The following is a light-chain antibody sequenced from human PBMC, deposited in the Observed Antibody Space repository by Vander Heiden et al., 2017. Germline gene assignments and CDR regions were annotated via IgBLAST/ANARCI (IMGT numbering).Light chain of an antibody. CDR1: QSVSSY. J-gene: IGKJ4*01. CDR2: DAS. CDR3: QQRSNWLAA. Sequence: IFLTPASANLSLSPGERATLSCRASQSVSSYLAWYQQKPGQAPRLLIYDASNRATGIPARFSGSGSERDFTLTISSLEPEDFAVYYCQQRSNWLAAFGGGTMVEIK. V-gene: IGKV3-11*02.